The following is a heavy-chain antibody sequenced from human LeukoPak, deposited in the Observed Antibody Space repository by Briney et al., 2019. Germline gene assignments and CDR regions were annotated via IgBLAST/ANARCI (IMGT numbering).Heavy chain of an antibody. D-gene: IGHD3-10*02. V-gene: IGHV2-70*01. CDR1: GFSLSTSGVC. J-gene: IGHJ4*02. CDR2: IDWDDDK. CDR3: ARVTVRGVIIPLDY. Sequence: PGPTLANPTQPLTLTCTFSGFSLSTSGVCGNCIRHPPGKALEGLSLIDWDDDKYFSPSLATRLTISKDTSKKQVVLTMTNMDPVDTATYYCARVTVRGVIIPLDYWGQGTLVTVSS.